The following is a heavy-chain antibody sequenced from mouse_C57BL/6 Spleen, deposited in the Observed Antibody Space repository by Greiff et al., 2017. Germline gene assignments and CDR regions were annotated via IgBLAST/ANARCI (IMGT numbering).Heavy chain of an antibody. D-gene: IGHD1-1*01. CDR1: GFTFSDYG. V-gene: IGHV5-17*01. CDR2: ISSGSSTI. CDR3: ARGYYYGSSPAWFAY. Sequence: EVQLQESGGGLVKPGGSLKLSCAASGFTFSDYGMHWVRQAPEKGLEWVAYISSGSSTIYYADTVKGRFTISRDNAKNTLFLQMTSLRSEDTAMYYCARGYYYGSSPAWFAYWGQGTLVTVSA. J-gene: IGHJ3*01.